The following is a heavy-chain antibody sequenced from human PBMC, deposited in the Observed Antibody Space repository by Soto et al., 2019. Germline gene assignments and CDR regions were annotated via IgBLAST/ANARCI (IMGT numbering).Heavy chain of an antibody. Sequence: SETLSLTCTFSGGSISGSTYYLGWIRQPPGKGLEWIGSIYYSGNTYYNPSLKTRVTISVDTSKNQFSLKLTSVTAADTAVYYCATDPVLQPSRSYSKPEYFLYWGQGALVTVSS. D-gene: IGHD3-22*01. J-gene: IGHJ1*01. V-gene: IGHV4-39*07. CDR1: GGSISGSTYY. CDR2: IYYSGNT. CDR3: ATDPVLQPSRSYSKPEYFLY.